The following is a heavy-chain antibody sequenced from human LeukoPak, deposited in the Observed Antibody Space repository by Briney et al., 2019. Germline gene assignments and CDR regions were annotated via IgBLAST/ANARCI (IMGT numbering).Heavy chain of an antibody. V-gene: IGHV3-30*04. J-gene: IGHJ2*01. CDR3: VRQAVYWYFDL. CDR2: VSNEGRNE. Sequence: PGGSLRLSCAASGFTFSTYAVHWVRQTPDKGLEWLAVVSNEGRNEYYADSVKGRFTISRDNSKNTLSLQMNSLRAEDTAVYYCVRQAVYWYFDLWGRGTLVTVSS. CDR1: GFTFSTYA. D-gene: IGHD4-17*01.